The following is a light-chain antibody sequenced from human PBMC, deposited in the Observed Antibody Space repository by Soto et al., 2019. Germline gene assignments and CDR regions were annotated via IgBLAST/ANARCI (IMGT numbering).Light chain of an antibody. Sequence: ENVLTQSPGTLSLSPGERATLSCRASQSVSSSYLAWYQQKPGQAPRLLIYGASSRATGIPDRFSGSGSGTDFTLTISRLEPEDFAVYYCQQDGSSPLTFGGGTKVDIK. CDR1: QSVSSSY. J-gene: IGKJ4*01. V-gene: IGKV3-20*01. CDR2: GAS. CDR3: QQDGSSPLT.